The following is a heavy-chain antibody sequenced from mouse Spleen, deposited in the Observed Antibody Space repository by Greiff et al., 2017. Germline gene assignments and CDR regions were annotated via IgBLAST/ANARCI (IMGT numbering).Heavy chain of an antibody. J-gene: IGHJ2*01. Sequence: VQLQESGAELVRPGASVTLSCKASGYTFTDYEMHWVKQTPVHGLEWIGAIDPETGGTAYNQKFKGKAILTADKSSSTAYMELRSLTSEDSAVYYCTGYFDYWGQGTTLTVSS. V-gene: IGHV1-15*01. CDR3: TGYFDY. CDR2: IDPETGGT. CDR1: GYTFTDYE.